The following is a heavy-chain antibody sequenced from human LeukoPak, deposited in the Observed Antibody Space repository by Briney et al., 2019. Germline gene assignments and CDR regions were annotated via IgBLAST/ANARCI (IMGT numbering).Heavy chain of an antibody. CDR3: ATDIYHWKDY. J-gene: IGHJ4*02. Sequence: PGESLKISCKGSGYSFTSYWISWVRQMPGKGLEWMGRIDPSDSYTNYSPSFQGHVTISADKSISTAYLQWSSLKASDTAMYYCATDIYHWKDYWGQGTLVTVSS. CDR1: GYSFTSYW. V-gene: IGHV5-10-1*01. CDR2: IDPSDSYT. D-gene: IGHD1-20*01.